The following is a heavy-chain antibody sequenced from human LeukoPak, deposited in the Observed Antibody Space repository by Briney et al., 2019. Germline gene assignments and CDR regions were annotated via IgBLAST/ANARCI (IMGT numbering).Heavy chain of an antibody. Sequence: GGSLKLSCAASGFTFSGSAMHWVRQASGKGLEWVGRIRSKANSYATAYAASVKGRFTISRDDSKNTAYLQMNSLRAEDTAVYYCAKDGLGIAARPDYWGQGTLVTVSS. V-gene: IGHV3-73*01. CDR2: IRSKANSYAT. D-gene: IGHD6-6*01. CDR3: AKDGLGIAARPDY. CDR1: GFTFSGSA. J-gene: IGHJ4*02.